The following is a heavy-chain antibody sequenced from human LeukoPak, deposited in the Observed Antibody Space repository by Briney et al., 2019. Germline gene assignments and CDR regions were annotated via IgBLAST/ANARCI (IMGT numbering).Heavy chain of an antibody. J-gene: IGHJ4*02. CDR2: INHSGST. CDR1: GGSFSGYY. V-gene: IGHV4-34*01. Sequence: SETLSLTCAVYGGSFSGYYWSWTRQPPGKGLEWIGEINHSGSTNYNPSLKSRVTISVDTSKNQFSLKLSSVTAADTAVYYCARAVYSSGWYAYWGQGTLVTVSS. CDR3: ARAVYSSGWYAY. D-gene: IGHD6-19*01.